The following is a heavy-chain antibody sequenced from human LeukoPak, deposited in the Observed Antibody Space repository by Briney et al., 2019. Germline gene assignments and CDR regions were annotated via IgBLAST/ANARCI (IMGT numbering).Heavy chain of an antibody. D-gene: IGHD3-9*01. V-gene: IGHV1-18*01. CDR1: GYTFTSYG. CDR3: ARDWYYDILTGYYIGLDY. J-gene: IGHJ4*02. CDR2: ISAYNGNT. Sequence: ASVTVSCKASGYTFTSYGISWVRQAPGQGLEWMGWISAYNGNTNYAQKLQGRVTMTTDTSTSTAYMELRSLRSDDTAVYYCARDWYYDILTGYYIGLDYWGQGTLVTVSS.